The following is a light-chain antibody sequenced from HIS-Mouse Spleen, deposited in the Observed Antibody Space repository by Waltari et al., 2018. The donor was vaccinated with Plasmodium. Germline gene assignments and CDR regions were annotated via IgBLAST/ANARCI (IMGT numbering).Light chain of an antibody. CDR2: GAS. Sequence: EIVITQSPATLSVSPGERATLSCRASQSVSSNLAWYQKKPGQAPRLRIYGASTRATGIPARFSGSGSGTEFTLTISSLQSEDFAVYYCQQYNNWSFTFGPGTKVDIK. J-gene: IGKJ3*01. V-gene: IGKV3-15*01. CDR1: QSVSSN. CDR3: QQYNNWSFT.